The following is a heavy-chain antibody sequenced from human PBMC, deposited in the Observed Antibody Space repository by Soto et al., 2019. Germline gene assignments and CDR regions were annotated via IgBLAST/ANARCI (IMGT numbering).Heavy chain of an antibody. J-gene: IGHJ4*02. Sequence: PSETLSLTCTVSGGSISSSSYYWGWIRQPPGKGLEWIGSIYYSGSTYYNPSLKSRVTISVDTSKNQFSLKLSSVTAADTAVYYCARHIHYYDSSGFQGWGQGTLVTVSS. D-gene: IGHD3-22*01. V-gene: IGHV4-39*01. CDR1: GGSISSSSYY. CDR2: IYYSGST. CDR3: ARHIHYYDSSGFQG.